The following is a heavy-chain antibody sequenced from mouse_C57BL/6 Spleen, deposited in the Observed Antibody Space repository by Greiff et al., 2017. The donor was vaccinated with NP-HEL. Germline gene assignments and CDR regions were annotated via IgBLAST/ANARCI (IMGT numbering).Heavy chain of an antibody. CDR1: GFNIKDDY. V-gene: IGHV14-4*01. D-gene: IGHD1-1*02. Sequence: EVQLQQSGAELVRPGASVKLSCTASGFNIKDDYMHWVKQRPEQGLEWIGWIDPENGDTEYASKFQGKATITADTSSNTAYLQLSSLTSEDTAVYYCTTLWSTYYAMDYWGQGTSVTVSS. J-gene: IGHJ4*01. CDR2: IDPENGDT. CDR3: TTLWSTYYAMDY.